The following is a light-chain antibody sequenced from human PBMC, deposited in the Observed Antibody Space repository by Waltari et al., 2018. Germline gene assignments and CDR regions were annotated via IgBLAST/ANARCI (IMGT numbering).Light chain of an antibody. Sequence: QLVLTQSPSASASLGASVRLTCTLSSGHSGHIIAWHQKHLEKGPRYLMQVNSDGSHSKGDEIPDRYSGAGSAAARYLTISSGQSEDEADDYCQTGGHGTWVFGGGTKLTVL. CDR1: SGHSGHI. V-gene: IGLV4-69*02. CDR2: VNSDGSH. J-gene: IGLJ3*02. CDR3: QTGGHGTWV.